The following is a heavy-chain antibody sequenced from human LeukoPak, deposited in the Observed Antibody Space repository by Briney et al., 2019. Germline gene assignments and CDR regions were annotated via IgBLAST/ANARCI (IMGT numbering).Heavy chain of an antibody. V-gene: IGHV4-4*02. D-gene: IGHD6-19*01. CDR2: IYHGGST. Sequence: SETLSLTCTVPGGSISSSNWWSWVRQPPGKGLEWIGEIYHGGSTTYNPSLKSRVTMSVDKSKNQFSLTLSSVTAADTAIYYCATDQPAYSSGPDYWGQGTLVTVSS. CDR3: ATDQPAYSSGPDY. J-gene: IGHJ4*02. CDR1: GGSISSSNW.